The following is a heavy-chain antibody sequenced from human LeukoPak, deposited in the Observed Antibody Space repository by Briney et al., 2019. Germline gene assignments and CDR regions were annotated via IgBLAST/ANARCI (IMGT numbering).Heavy chain of an antibody. J-gene: IGHJ4*02. CDR2: ISGSGGST. CDR3: ASPGAVAGHY. Sequence: GGSLRLSCAAFGFTFSSYAMSWVRQAPGKGLEWVSAISGSGGSTYYADSVKGRFTISRDNSKNTLYLQMNSLRAEDTAVYYCASPGAVAGHYWGQGTLVTVSS. V-gene: IGHV3-23*01. CDR1: GFTFSSYA. D-gene: IGHD6-19*01.